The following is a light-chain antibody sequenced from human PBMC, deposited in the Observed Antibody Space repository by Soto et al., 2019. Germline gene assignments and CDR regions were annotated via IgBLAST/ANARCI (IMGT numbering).Light chain of an antibody. CDR2: DAS. Sequence: TVLSQSPGTLSLSPGERATLSCRASQSVSSSYLAWYQLKPGQAPRLVIYDASNRATGIPARFSGSGSGADFTLTVSSLEPEDFAVYYCQQRSNWPLTCGGGT. CDR3: QQRSNWPLT. V-gene: IGKV3D-20*02. J-gene: IGKJ4*01. CDR1: QSVSSSY.